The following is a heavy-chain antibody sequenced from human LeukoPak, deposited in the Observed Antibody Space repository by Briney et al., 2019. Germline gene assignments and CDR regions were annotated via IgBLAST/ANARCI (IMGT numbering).Heavy chain of an antibody. CDR3: ARGSSSGWFTLGDY. CDR2: ISSSSSYI. CDR1: GFTFSSYS. V-gene: IGHV3-21*01. Sequence: PGGSLRLSCAASGFTFSSYSMNWVRQAPGKGLEWVSSISSSSSYIYYADSVKGRFTISRDNAKNSLYLQMNSLRAEDTAVYYCARGSSSGWFTLGDYWGQGILVTVSS. J-gene: IGHJ4*02. D-gene: IGHD6-19*01.